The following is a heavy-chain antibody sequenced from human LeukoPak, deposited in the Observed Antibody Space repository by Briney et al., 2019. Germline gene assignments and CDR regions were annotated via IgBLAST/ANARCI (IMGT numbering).Heavy chain of an antibody. D-gene: IGHD5-12*01. CDR1: GYTLTISG. V-gene: IGHV1-18*01. Sequence: ASVKVSCKASGYTLTISGISWVPQAPGQGLEWMGWISAYNGNTNYAQKFQGRVTMTTDTSTSTAYMEMSRLRSEDTVVYCCSRDSRYDEGYWGQGTLVTVSS. CDR3: SRDSRYDEGY. J-gene: IGHJ4*02. CDR2: ISAYNGNT.